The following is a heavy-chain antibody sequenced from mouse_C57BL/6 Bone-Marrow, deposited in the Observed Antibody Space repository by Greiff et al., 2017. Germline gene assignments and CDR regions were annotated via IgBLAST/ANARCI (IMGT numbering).Heavy chain of an antibody. CDR3: ARRDYCYARDY. CDR2: IYPGGGYT. V-gene: IGHV1-63*01. J-gene: IGHJ4*01. CDR1: GYTFTNYW. Sequence: QVQLQQSGAELVRPGTSVKMSCKASGYTFTNYWIGWAKQRPGHGLEWIGDIYPGGGYTNYNEKFKGKATLTADKSSSTAYMQFSSLTSEDSAIYYCARRDYCYARDYWGQGTSVTVSS.